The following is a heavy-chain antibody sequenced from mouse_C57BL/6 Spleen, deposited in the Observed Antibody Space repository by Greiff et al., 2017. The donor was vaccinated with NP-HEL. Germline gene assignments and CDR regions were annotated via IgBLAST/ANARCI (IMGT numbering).Heavy chain of an antibody. J-gene: IGHJ2*01. V-gene: IGHV1-52*01. CDR1: GYTFPSSW. CDR2: IDPSASET. Sequence: QVQLQQPGAELVRPGSSVKLSCKASGYTFPSSWMHWVKPRPIQGLEWIGNIDPSASETHSNHKFQAKATLTVDKSSSTAYMQLSSLTSEDAAVYYCARRGDYDGSRRTGYYFDYWGQGNTLTCSS. CDR3: ARRGDYDGSRRTGYYFDY. D-gene: IGHD1-1*01.